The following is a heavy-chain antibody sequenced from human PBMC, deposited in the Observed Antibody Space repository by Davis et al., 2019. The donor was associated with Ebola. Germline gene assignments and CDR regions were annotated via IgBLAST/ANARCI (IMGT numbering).Heavy chain of an antibody. CDR3: ARGRLLVEPAGMSYYYYYYMDV. J-gene: IGHJ6*03. D-gene: IGHD2-2*01. Sequence: GESLKISCAASGFSFSTYDMHWVRQATGKGLEWVSAIGTAGDTYYPGSVKGRFTISRENAKNSLYLQMNSLRAADTAVYFCARGRLLVEPAGMSYYYYYYMDVWGKGTTVTVSS. CDR2: IGTAGDT. V-gene: IGHV3-13*01. CDR1: GFSFSTYD.